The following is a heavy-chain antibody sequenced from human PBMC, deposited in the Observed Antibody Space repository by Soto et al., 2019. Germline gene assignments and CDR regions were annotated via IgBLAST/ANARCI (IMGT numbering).Heavy chain of an antibody. CDR1: GGSINSNNYY. CDR2: IYYSGYT. D-gene: IGHD3-10*01. CDR3: AREVGAGSYSGWYFDI. V-gene: IGHV4-39*01. Sequence: SETLSLTCSVSGGSINSNNYYWGWIRQPPGKGLEWIGSIYYSGYTYYNPSLKSRITTSLDTSKNQVSLKLSSVTAADTTVYYCAREVGAGSYSGWYFDIWGRVTMVTVCS. J-gene: IGHJ2*01.